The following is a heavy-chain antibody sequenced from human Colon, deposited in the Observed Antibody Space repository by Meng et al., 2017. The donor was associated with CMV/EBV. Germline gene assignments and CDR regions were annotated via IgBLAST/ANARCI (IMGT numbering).Heavy chain of an antibody. J-gene: IGHJ4*02. CDR3: TRDLEDIVGAITSDF. CDR2: IRSKGKNYAT. D-gene: IGHD1-26*01. Sequence: GESLKISCAASGFSFSGSAIHWVRQAPGKGLEWVGRIRSKGKNYATTLGSPVKGRFTISRDDSNNMAYLQMNSLKSEDSAVYYCTRDLEDIVGAITSDFWGQGTLVTVS. V-gene: IGHV3-73*01. CDR1: GFSFSGSA.